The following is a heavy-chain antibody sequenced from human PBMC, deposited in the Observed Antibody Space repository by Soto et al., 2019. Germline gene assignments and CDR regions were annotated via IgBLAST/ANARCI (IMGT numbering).Heavy chain of an antibody. CDR2: INRNNGAT. V-gene: IGHV1-2*02. Sequence: QVQLVQSGAEVKKPGASVKVSCKAPRYIFTAYFMHWVRQAPGQGLEWMGWINRNNGATHYGLSFKGRVTMTRDTSISTAYMELSSLRSDDTAVYYCASHDPGARFDPWGQGTLVIVSS. J-gene: IGHJ5*02. CDR3: ASHDPGARFDP. D-gene: IGHD1-1*01. CDR1: RYIFTAYF.